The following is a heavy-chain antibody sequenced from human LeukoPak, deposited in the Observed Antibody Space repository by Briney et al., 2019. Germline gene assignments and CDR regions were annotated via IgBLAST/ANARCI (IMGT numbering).Heavy chain of an antibody. D-gene: IGHD1-26*01. J-gene: IGHJ4*02. CDR3: ARARSGRGVFDY. V-gene: IGHV3-30*04. CDR2: ISYDGSNK. Sequence: AGRSLRLSCAASGFTFSSYAMHWVRQAPGKGLEWVAVISYDGSNKYYADSVKGRFTISRDNSKNTLYLQMNSLRAEDTVVYYCARARSGRGVFDYWGQGTLVTVSS. CDR1: GFTFSSYA.